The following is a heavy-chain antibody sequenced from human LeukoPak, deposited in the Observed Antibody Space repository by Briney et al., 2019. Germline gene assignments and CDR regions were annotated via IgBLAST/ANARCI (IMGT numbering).Heavy chain of an antibody. CDR2: IYHSGST. Sequence: PSETLSLTCAVSGGSISSGGYSWGWIRQPPGKGLEWIGYIYHSGSTYYNPSLKSRVTISVDRSKNQFSLKLSSVTAADTAVYYCARGPGSGSYGFDYWGQGTLVTVSS. CDR3: ARGPGSGSYGFDY. V-gene: IGHV4-30-2*01. CDR1: GGSISSGGYS. D-gene: IGHD3-10*01. J-gene: IGHJ4*02.